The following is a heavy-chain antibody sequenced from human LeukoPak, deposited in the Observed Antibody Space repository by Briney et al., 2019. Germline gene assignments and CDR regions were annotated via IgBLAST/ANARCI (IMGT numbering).Heavy chain of an antibody. CDR2: IYSAGIT. V-gene: IGHV3-66*01. CDR1: GFTVSNNY. CDR3: ARDLNWYVFRY. Sequence: QTGGSLRLSCAASGFTVSNNYMTWVRQAPGKGLEWVSVIYSAGITYYADSVEGRFTISRDISKNTLYLQMNSLRVEDTAVYYCARDLNWYVFRYWGQGTLVTVSS. J-gene: IGHJ4*02. D-gene: IGHD1-20*01.